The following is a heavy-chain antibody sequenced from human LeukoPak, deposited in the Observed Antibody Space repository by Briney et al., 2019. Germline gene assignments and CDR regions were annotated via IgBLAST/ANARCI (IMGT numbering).Heavy chain of an antibody. D-gene: IGHD4-17*01. Sequence: PGGSLRLSCAASGFTFSDYYINWIRQAPGKGLEWVSYISGSSSYIYYADSVKGRFTISRYNAKNSLYLQMNSLRAEDTAVYYCARAETTVTRPHWFDSWGQGTLVTVSS. CDR2: ISGSSSYI. V-gene: IGHV3-11*04. CDR1: GFTFSDYY. CDR3: ARAETTVTRPHWFDS. J-gene: IGHJ5*01.